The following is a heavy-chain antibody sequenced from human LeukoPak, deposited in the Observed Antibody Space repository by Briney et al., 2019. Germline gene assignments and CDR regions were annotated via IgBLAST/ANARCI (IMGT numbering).Heavy chain of an antibody. CDR2: INHSGST. D-gene: IGHD5-18*01. CDR3: ARGSTWIQLWSAAEYFQH. J-gene: IGHJ1*01. Sequence: SETLSLTCAVYGGSFGGYYWSWIRQPPGKGLEWIGEINHSGSTNYNPSLKSRVTISVDTSKNQFSLKLSSVTAADTAVYYCARGSTWIQLWSAAEYFQHWGQGTLVTVSS. V-gene: IGHV4-34*01. CDR1: GGSFGGYY.